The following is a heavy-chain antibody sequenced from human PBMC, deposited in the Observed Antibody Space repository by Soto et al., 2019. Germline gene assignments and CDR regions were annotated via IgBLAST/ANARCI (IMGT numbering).Heavy chain of an antibody. CDR2: INPNSGGT. D-gene: IGHD4-17*01. CDR3: ARARTARRRPDD. Sequence: ASVKVSCKASGYTFTGYYRHWVRQAPGQGLEWMGWINPNSGGTNYAQKFQGRVTMTRDTSISTAYMELSRLRSDDTAVYYCARARTARRRPDDLGQRTLLAVCS. V-gene: IGHV1-2*02. CDR1: GYTFTGYY. J-gene: IGHJ4*02.